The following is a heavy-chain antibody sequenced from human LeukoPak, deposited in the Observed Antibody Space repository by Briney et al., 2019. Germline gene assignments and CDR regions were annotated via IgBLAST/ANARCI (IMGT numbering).Heavy chain of an antibody. CDR1: GGSSSGYY. CDR3: ARGNFGSTTVIDY. CDR2: INHSGST. V-gene: IGHV4-34*01. Sequence: PSETLSLTCAVYGGSSSGYYWSWIRQPPGKGLGWIGEINHSGSTNYNPSLKSRVTISVDTSKNQFSLKLSSVTAADTAVYYCARGNFGSTTVIDYWGQGTLVTVSS. J-gene: IGHJ4*02. D-gene: IGHD6-13*01.